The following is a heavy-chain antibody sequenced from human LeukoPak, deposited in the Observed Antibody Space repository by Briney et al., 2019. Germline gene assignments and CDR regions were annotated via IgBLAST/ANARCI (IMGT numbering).Heavy chain of an antibody. CDR3: VKGSIVVVVAAPRGDAFDI. Sequence: GGSLRLSCSASGFTFSSYAMHWVRQAPGKGLEYVSAISSNGGSTYYADSVKGRLTISRDNSKNTLYLQLSSLRAEDTAVYYCVKGSIVVVVAAPRGDAFDIWGQGTMVTVSS. CDR2: ISSNGGST. V-gene: IGHV3-64D*06. J-gene: IGHJ3*02. CDR1: GFTFSSYA. D-gene: IGHD2-15*01.